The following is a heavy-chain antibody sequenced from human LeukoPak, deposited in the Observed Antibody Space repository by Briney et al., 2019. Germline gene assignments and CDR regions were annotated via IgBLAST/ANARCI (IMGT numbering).Heavy chain of an antibody. J-gene: IGHJ5*02. Sequence: ASVKVSCKASGYTFTGYYMHWVRQAPGQGLEWMGWINPNSGGTNYAQKFQGRVTMTRDTSISTAYMELSSLTAEDTAVYYCARALGVVAARGDWFDPWGQGTLVTVSS. D-gene: IGHD2-15*01. CDR2: INPNSGGT. CDR3: ARALGVVAARGDWFDP. CDR1: GYTFTGYY. V-gene: IGHV1-2*02.